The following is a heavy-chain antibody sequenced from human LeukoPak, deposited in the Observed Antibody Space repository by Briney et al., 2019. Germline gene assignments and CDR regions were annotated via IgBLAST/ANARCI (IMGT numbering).Heavy chain of an antibody. CDR1: GVTFSTYA. CDR2: TTPVLDIP. D-gene: IGHD5-12*01. Sequence: SVKVSCKASGVTFSTYAISWVRQAPGQGLEWMGRTTPVLDIPNYAQKFQGRVTITADKSTTTAYMELSGLTSDDTAVYYCARAEVLYSGYDFDYWGQGTQVTVSS. CDR3: ARAEVLYSGYDFDY. J-gene: IGHJ4*02. V-gene: IGHV1-69*10.